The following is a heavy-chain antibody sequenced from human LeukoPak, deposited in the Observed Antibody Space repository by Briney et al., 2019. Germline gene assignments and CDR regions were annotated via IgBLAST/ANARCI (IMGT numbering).Heavy chain of an antibody. CDR1: GFTFSNYA. Sequence: GGSLRLSCTTSGFTFSNYAMSWVRQAPGKGLEWVSSFSGSAITTYYADSVKGRFAISRDNSKNTLYLQMTSLRAEDTAVYYCAKDQRFGDLDDYRGQGTLVTVSS. CDR3: AKDQRFGDLDDY. D-gene: IGHD3-10*01. J-gene: IGHJ4*02. CDR2: FSGSAITT. V-gene: IGHV3-23*01.